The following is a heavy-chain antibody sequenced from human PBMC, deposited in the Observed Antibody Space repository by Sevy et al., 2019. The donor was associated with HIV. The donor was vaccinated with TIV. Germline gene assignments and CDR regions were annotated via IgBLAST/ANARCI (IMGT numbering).Heavy chain of an antibody. Sequence: SETLSLTCTVSGGSMNIYYWSWIRQPPGKGLEWIGYIYYSGRTNYNPSLKSRVTISVATSKNQFSLKLRSVTAADTAVYYCARVGFNWNDVDYWGQGTLVTVSS. CDR2: IYYSGRT. CDR3: ARVGFNWNDVDY. J-gene: IGHJ4*02. V-gene: IGHV4-59*01. D-gene: IGHD1-20*01. CDR1: GGSMNIYY.